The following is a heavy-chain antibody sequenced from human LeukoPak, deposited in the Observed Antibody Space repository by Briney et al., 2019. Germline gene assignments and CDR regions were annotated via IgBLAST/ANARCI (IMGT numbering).Heavy chain of an antibody. J-gene: IGHJ4*02. CDR2: INWNGGST. Sequence: PGGSLRLSCTVSGFTVSSNSMSWIRQAPGKGLEWVSGINWNGGSTGYADSVKGRFTISRDNAKNSLYLQMNSLRAEDTALYYCARDWEQPFDYWGQGTLVTVSS. D-gene: IGHD1-26*01. V-gene: IGHV3-20*04. CDR3: ARDWEQPFDY. CDR1: GFTVSSNS.